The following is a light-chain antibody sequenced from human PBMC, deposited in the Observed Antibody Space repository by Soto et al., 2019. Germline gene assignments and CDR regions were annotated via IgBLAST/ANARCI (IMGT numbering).Light chain of an antibody. CDR3: QQYNNWPRT. Sequence: EIVMTQSPATLSLSPGEGATLSCRASQSLSSNLAWYQQKPGQAPRLLIYGASTRATGIPARFSGSGSGTDFTLTISSLKSEDFAVYYCQQYNNWPRTFGQGTKVDIK. J-gene: IGKJ1*01. CDR1: QSLSSN. V-gene: IGKV3-15*01. CDR2: GAS.